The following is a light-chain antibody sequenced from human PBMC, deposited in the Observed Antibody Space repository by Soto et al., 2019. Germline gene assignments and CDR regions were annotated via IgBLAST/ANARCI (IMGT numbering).Light chain of an antibody. CDR2: DAS. J-gene: IGKJ1*01. Sequence: DIQMTQSPSTLSASVGDRVTITCRASQSISSWLAWYQQKPGKAPKLLIYDASSLESGVPSRFSGSGSGTEFTLTISCLQPDDFATYSCQQYNSYFWSFGQGTKVEIK. CDR3: QQYNSYFWS. CDR1: QSISSW. V-gene: IGKV1-5*01.